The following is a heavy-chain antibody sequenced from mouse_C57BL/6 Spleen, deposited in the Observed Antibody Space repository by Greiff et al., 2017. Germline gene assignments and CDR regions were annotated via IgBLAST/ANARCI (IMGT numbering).Heavy chain of an antibody. CDR3: TRWVYDGYWAY. J-gene: IGHJ3*01. V-gene: IGHV1-15*01. D-gene: IGHD2-3*01. CDR2: IDPETGGT. CDR1: GYTFTDYE. Sequence: QVQLQQSGAELVRPGASVTLSCKASGYTFTDYEMHWVKQTPVHGLEWIGAIDPETGGTAYNQKFKGKAILTADKSSSTAYMELRSLTSEDSAVYYCTRWVYDGYWAYWGQGTLVTVSA.